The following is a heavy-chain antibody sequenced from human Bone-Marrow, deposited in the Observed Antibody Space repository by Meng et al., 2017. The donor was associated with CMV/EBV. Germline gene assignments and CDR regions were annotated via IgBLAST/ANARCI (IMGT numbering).Heavy chain of an antibody. CDR1: GYTFTSYA. D-gene: IGHD6-19*01. CDR3: ASSLGSSGWPYYYYGMDV. J-gene: IGHJ6*02. CDR2: SNAGNGNT. V-gene: IGHV1-3*02. Sequence: ASVKVSCKASGYTFTSYAMHWVRQAPGQRLEWMGWSNAGNGNTKYSQEFQGRVTITADKSTSTAYMELSSLRSEDTAVYYCASSLGSSGWPYYYYGMDVWGQGTTVTVSS.